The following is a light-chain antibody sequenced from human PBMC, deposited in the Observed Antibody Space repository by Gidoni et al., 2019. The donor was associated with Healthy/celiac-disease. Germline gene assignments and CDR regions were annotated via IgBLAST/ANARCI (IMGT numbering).Light chain of an antibody. J-gene: IGKJ2*01. CDR3: QQRSNWPLYT. V-gene: IGKV3-11*01. CDR1: QSVSSY. CDR2: DAS. Sequence: EIVLTQSPATLSLSPGERATLSCRASQSVSSYVAWYQQKPGQAPRRLIYDASNRATGIPARFSGSGSGTDFTLTISSLEPEDFAVYYCQQRSNWPLYTFGQXTKLEIK.